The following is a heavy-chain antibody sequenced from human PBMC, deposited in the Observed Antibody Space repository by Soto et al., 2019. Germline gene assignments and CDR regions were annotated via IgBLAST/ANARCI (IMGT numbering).Heavy chain of an antibody. CDR1: GGSISSGGYS. CDR2: IYHSGGT. CDR3: ARDQLEGNWFDP. J-gene: IGHJ5*02. V-gene: IGHV4-30-2*06. D-gene: IGHD1-1*01. Sequence: TSETLSLTCAVSGGSISSGGYSWDWIRQSPGKGLEWIGYIYHSGGTLYNPSLKSRVTISVDKSKNQFSLKLTSVTAADTAVYYCARDQLEGNWFDPWGQGTLVTVSS.